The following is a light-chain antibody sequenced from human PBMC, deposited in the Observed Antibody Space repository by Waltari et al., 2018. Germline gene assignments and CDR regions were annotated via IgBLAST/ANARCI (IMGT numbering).Light chain of an antibody. CDR1: ETIRIY. CDR3: QQSYSIPLT. Sequence: DIQMTQSPSSLSASVGDRVTITCRASETIRIYLNWYHQKPGKAPKLLINTASRLQSGVPSRFSGSGSGTDFTLTISTLQHEDFATYYCQQSYSIPLTFGGGTKVEIK. J-gene: IGKJ4*01. CDR2: TAS. V-gene: IGKV1-39*01.